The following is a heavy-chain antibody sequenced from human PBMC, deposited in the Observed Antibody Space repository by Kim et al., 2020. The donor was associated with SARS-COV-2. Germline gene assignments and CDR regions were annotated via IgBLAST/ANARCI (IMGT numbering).Heavy chain of an antibody. Sequence: RGINNYQEAVQGRFTIPRDNSKNTLYLQMNNLRPEDTAVYYCAKGHVACWGQGTQVTVSS. V-gene: IGHV3-53*01. CDR2: RGIN. D-gene: IGHD5-12*01. J-gene: IGHJ4*02. CDR3: AKGHVAC.